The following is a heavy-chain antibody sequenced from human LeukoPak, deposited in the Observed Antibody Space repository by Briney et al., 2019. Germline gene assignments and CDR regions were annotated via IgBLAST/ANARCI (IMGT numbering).Heavy chain of an antibody. CDR3: AMGSRTWTKVQFDP. D-gene: IGHD1-1*01. J-gene: IGHJ5*02. Sequence: GASVKVSCKASGGTFSSYAISWVRQAPGQGLEWMGGIIPIFGTANYAQKFQGRVTITTDESTSTAYMELSSLRSEDTAVYYCAMGSRTWTKVQFDPWGQGTLVTVSS. CDR1: GGTFSSYA. CDR2: IIPIFGTA. V-gene: IGHV1-69*05.